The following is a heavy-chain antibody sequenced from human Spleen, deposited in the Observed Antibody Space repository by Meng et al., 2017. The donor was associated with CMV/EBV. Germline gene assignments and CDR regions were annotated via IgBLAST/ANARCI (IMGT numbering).Heavy chain of an antibody. CDR1: GFSFSSYG. CDR2: ISYDGSNK. Sequence: GESLKISCAASGFSFSSYGMHWVRQAPGKGLEWVAVISYDGSNKYYADSVKGRFTISRDNSKNTLYLQMNSLRAEDTAVYYCARVGGAGTQTYYYGMDVWGQGTTVTVSS. D-gene: IGHD1-26*01. V-gene: IGHV3-30*19. J-gene: IGHJ6*02. CDR3: ARVGGAGTQTYYYGMDV.